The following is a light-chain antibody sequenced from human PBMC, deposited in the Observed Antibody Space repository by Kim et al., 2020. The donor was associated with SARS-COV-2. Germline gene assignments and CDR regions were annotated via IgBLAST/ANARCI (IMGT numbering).Light chain of an antibody. CDR2: KAS. CDR1: QSISSW. Sequence: DIQMTQSPSTLSASVGDRVTITCRASQSISSWLAWYQQKPGKAPKLLIYKASSLESGVPSRFSGSGSGTEFTLTISSLQPDDFATYYCQQYNSYSPEYTFGQGTKLEI. J-gene: IGKJ2*01. CDR3: QQYNSYSPEYT. V-gene: IGKV1-5*03.